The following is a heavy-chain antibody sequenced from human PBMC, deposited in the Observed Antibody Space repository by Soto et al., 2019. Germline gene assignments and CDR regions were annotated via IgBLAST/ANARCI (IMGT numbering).Heavy chain of an antibody. V-gene: IGHV3-48*02. J-gene: IGHJ4*02. D-gene: IGHD2-2*01. CDR3: ARAXTSLGYCSSPSCYEFDY. CDR2: ISRSSSNI. Sequence: GGSLRLSCAASGFTFSSYSMNWVRQAPGKGLQWVSYISRSSSNIYYADSVKGRFTISRDNAKNSLYLQMNTLTDEDTAVYYCARAXTSLGYCSSPSCYEFDYWGQGTLVTVSS. CDR1: GFTFSSYS.